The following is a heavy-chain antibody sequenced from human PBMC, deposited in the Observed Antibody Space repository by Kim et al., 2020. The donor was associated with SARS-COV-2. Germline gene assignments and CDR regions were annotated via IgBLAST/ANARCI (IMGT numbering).Heavy chain of an antibody. V-gene: IGHV1-2*02. CDR3: ARETQQLGFDY. CDR2: R. D-gene: IGHD6-13*01. Sequence: RNCSEKCQGRVTMTRDTSISTAYMELGSLRSDDTAVYYCARETQQLGFDYWGQGTLVTVSS. J-gene: IGHJ4*02.